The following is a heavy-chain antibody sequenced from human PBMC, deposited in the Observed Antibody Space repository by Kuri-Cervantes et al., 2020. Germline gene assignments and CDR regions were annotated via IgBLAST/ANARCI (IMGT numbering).Heavy chain of an antibody. CDR2: ISGSSGYI. V-gene: IGHV3-21*01. CDR1: GFTFPDST. D-gene: IGHD5-12*01. CDR3: IRGGYRYSGKWDSDY. Sequence: GESLMISCAASGFTFPDSTMNWVRRAPGKGLEWVSSISGSSGYIYYADSLKGRFTISRDNAKNSLYLQTNSLRAEDTAVYYCIRGGYRYSGKWDSDYWGPGTLVTVSS. J-gene: IGHJ4*02.